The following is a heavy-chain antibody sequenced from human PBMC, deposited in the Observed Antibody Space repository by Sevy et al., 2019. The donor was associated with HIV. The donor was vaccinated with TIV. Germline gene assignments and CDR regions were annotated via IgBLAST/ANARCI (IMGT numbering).Heavy chain of an antibody. Sequence: ASVKVSCKASGFSFTGYYMHWVRQAPGQGLEWMGWINPNSGGTNYAQRFQGRVTMTRATSISTVYMELSSLRSDDTAVYYCARDLPYSGTVYEPDYWGQGTLVTVSS. CDR2: INPNSGGT. CDR1: GFSFTGYY. CDR3: ARDLPYSGTVYEPDY. J-gene: IGHJ4*02. V-gene: IGHV1-2*02. D-gene: IGHD1-26*01.